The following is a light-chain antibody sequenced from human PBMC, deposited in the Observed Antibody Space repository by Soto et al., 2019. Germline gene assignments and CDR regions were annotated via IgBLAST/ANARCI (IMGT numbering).Light chain of an antibody. Sequence: QSALTQPASVSGSPGQSITISCTGSSSDVGAYNYVSWYQQYPGKAPKLIIYEVTNRPSGISSRFSGSKSGNTASLTISGLQAEDESDYYCSSYTRTTTVIFGGGTKLTVL. CDR2: EVT. V-gene: IGLV2-14*01. J-gene: IGLJ2*01. CDR1: SSDVGAYNY. CDR3: SSYTRTTTVI.